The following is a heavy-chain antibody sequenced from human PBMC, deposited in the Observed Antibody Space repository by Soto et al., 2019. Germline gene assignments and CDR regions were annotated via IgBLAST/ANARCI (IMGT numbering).Heavy chain of an antibody. CDR1: GGSISSGGYY. CDR2: IYYSGST. Sequence: SETLSLTCTVSGGSISSGGYYWSWIRQHPGKGLEWIGYIYYSGSTYYNPSLKSRVTISVDTSKNQFSPKLSSVTAADTAVYYCARTYSGSLYYFDYWGQGTLVTVSS. D-gene: IGHD1-26*01. CDR3: ARTYSGSLYYFDY. V-gene: IGHV4-31*03. J-gene: IGHJ4*02.